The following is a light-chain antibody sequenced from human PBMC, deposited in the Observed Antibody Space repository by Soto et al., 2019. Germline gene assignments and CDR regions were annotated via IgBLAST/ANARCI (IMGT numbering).Light chain of an antibody. J-gene: IGLJ1*01. CDR1: SSDVGGYNY. CDR2: EVS. Sequence: QSALTQPASVSGSPGQSITISCTGTSSDVGGYNYVSWYQHHPGKAPKLIIYEVSNRPSGVSFRFSGSKSGNTASLTISGLQPEDEADYYCNSYTRSSTLVFGTGTKVTVL. V-gene: IGLV2-14*01. CDR3: NSYTRSSTLV.